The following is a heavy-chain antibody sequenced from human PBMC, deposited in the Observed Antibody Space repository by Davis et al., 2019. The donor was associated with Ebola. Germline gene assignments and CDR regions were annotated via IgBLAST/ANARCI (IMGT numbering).Heavy chain of an antibody. CDR3: ASELGLGVTLFGELGY. D-gene: IGHD3-10*02. V-gene: IGHV3-11*05. CDR2: ISSSSSYT. Sequence: GESLKISCAASGFTFSDYYMSWIRQAPGKGLEWVSYISSSSSYTNYADSVKGRFTISRDSSRNTLFLQMNILRAEDTAIYYCASELGLGVTLFGELGYWGQGSLVTVSS. CDR1: GFTFSDYY. J-gene: IGHJ4*02.